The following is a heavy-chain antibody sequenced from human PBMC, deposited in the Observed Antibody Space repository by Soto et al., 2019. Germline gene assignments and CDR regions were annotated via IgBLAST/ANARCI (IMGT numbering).Heavy chain of an antibody. CDR3: ARDLQQLINYFDY. Sequence: GGSRRLSCGASGFTFSGYSMNGGGQAPGKGLEWVSYISSSSSTIYYADSVKGRFTISRDNAKNSLYLQMNSLRDEDTAVYYCARDLQQLINYFDYWGQGTLVTVSS. CDR2: ISSSSSTI. J-gene: IGHJ4*02. V-gene: IGHV3-48*02. CDR1: GFTFSGYS. D-gene: IGHD6-13*01.